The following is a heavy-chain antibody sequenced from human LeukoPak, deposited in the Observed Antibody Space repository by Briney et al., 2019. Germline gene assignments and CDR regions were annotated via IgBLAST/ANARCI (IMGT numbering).Heavy chain of an antibody. CDR3: ARARQWLAGE. CDR2: INPSGGST. J-gene: IGHJ4*02. V-gene: IGHV1-46*01. CDR1: GYTFTSYY. Sequence: ASVKVSCKASGYTFTSYYMHWVRQAPGQGLEWMGIINPSGGSTSYAQKFQGRVTMTRVTSTSTVYMGLSSLRSEDTAVYYCARARQWLAGEWGQGTLVTVSS. D-gene: IGHD6-19*01.